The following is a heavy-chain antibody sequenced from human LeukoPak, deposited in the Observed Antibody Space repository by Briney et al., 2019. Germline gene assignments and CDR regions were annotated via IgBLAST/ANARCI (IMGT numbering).Heavy chain of an antibody. CDR3: ARNSRWDKDFDY. CDR1: GGSISSGGYY. V-gene: IGHV4-31*03. J-gene: IGHJ4*02. Sequence: SQTLSLTCTVSGGSISSGGYYWSWIRQHPGKGLEWIGYIYYSGSTYYNPSLKSRVTISVDTSKNQFSLKLSSVTAADTAVYYCARNSRWDKDFDYWGQGTLVTVSS. CDR2: IYYSGST. D-gene: IGHD4-23*01.